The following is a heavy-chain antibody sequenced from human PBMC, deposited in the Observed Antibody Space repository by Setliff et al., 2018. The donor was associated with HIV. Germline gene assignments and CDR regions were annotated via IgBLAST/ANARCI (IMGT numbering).Heavy chain of an antibody. J-gene: IGHJ3*02. CDR2: ILSTGERT. V-gene: IGHV3-53*01. CDR1: GFTFSDHY. Sequence: PGGSLRLSCAASGFTFSDHYMDWVRQAPGEGLEWVSAILSTGERTFYADSVKGRFTISRDNSKDTLYLQMNSLRAEDTAVYYCARAKGSGTYVFDIWGQGTMVTVSS. D-gene: IGHD2-15*01. CDR3: ARAKGSGTYVFDI.